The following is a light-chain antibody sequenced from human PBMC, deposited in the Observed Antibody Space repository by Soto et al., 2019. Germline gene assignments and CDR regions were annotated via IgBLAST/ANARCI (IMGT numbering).Light chain of an antibody. CDR1: ESLVHRDGNTY. CDR2: QIS. V-gene: IGKV2-24*01. CDR3: MRVTHFPPT. J-gene: IGKJ1*01. Sequence: DVVLTQTPLSSPVNLGQPASISCRSSESLVHRDGNTYLSWLQQRPGQPPRLLIYQISNRFSGVQDKFTGSGAGTDFALKIRRVEPEDVGVYYCMRVTHFPPTFGQGTKVEL.